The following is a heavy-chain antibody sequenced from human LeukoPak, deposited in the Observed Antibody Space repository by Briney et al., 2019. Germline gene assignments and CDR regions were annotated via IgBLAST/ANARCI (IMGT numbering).Heavy chain of an antibody. CDR1: GGSISSYY. D-gene: IGHD6-13*01. J-gene: IGHJ5*02. Sequence: ASETLSLTCTVSGGSISSYYWSWIRQPPGKGLEWIGYIYYSGSTNYNPSLKSRVTISVDTSKNQFSLKLSSVTAADTAVYYCARKDRWYSNWFDPWGQGALVTVSS. CDR2: IYYSGST. CDR3: ARKDRWYSNWFDP. V-gene: IGHV4-59*08.